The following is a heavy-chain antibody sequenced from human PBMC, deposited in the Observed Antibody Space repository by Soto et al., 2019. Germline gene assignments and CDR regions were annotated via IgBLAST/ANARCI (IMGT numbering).Heavy chain of an antibody. Sequence: QVQLVQSGADVKKPGASVKVSCKASGYTFTSYAMHWVRQAPGQRLEWMGWINAGNGNTKYSQKLQGRVTITRDTPARTAYMELSSLRSEDTSVYYCARAVAAAAHWGQGTLVTVSS. CDR2: INAGNGNT. CDR3: ARAVAAAAH. D-gene: IGHD6-25*01. CDR1: GYTFTSYA. V-gene: IGHV1-3*01. J-gene: IGHJ4*02.